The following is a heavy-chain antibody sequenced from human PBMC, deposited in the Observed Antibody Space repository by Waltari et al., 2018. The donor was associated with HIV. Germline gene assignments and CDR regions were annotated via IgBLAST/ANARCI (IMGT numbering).Heavy chain of an antibody. Sequence: QLQLQESGPGLVKPSETLSLTCTVSGGSISSRSYSWGWIRQPPGKGLEWIGSIYYSGSTYYNPSLKSRVTISVDTSKNQFSLKLSSVTAADTAVYYCARQGGPNYDILTGYSYWGQGTLVTVSS. J-gene: IGHJ4*02. V-gene: IGHV4-39*01. D-gene: IGHD3-9*01. CDR3: ARQGGPNYDILTGYSY. CDR2: IYYSGST. CDR1: GGSISSRSYS.